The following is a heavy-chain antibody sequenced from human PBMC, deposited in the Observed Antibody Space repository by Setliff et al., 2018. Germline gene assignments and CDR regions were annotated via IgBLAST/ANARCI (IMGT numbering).Heavy chain of an antibody. CDR1: GGSVRGYY. D-gene: IGHD3-3*01. V-gene: IGHV4-59*02. CDR2: MYYSGDT. J-gene: IGHJ2*01. CDR3: ARNPDFLQYSFDL. Sequence: SETLSLTCTVSGGSVRGYYWSWIRQPPGKGLEWIGYMYYSGDTNYNPSLKSRVTISIETSRSQFSLKLSSVTAADTALYYCARNPDFLQYSFDLWGRGTLVTVSS.